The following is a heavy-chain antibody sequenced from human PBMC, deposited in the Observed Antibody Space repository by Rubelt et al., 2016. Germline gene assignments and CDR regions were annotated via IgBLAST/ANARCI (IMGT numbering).Heavy chain of an antibody. CDR2: IYYSGST. CDR3: ARRTTTVIKGAFDI. J-gene: IGHJ3*02. CDR1: GGSISSGGDY. V-gene: IGHV4-31*03. D-gene: IGHD4-23*01. Sequence: QVQLQESGPGLVKPSQTLSLTCTVSGGSISSGGDYWSWIRQHPGKGLEWIGYIYYSGSTYYNPSLKSRVTISVDTSKNQFSLKLSSVTAADTAVYYCARRTTTVIKGAFDIWGQGIMVTVSS.